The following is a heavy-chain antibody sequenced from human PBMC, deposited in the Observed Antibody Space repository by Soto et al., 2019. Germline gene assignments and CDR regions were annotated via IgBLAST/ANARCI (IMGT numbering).Heavy chain of an antibody. CDR1: GGSISSGDYY. Sequence: QVQLQESGPGLVKPSQTLSLTCTVSGGSISSGDYYWSWIRQHPGKGLEWIGYIYYSGSTYYNQSLKSRVTISVDTSKNQFSLKLSSVTAADTAVYYCARIITGTTWGFGWFDPWGQGTLVTVSS. CDR2: IYYSGST. CDR3: ARIITGTTWGFGWFDP. J-gene: IGHJ5*02. D-gene: IGHD1-20*01. V-gene: IGHV4-30-4*01.